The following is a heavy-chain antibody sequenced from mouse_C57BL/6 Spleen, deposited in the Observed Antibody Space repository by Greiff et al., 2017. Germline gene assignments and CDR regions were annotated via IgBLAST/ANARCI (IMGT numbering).Heavy chain of an antibody. V-gene: IGHV1-64*01. CDR2: IHPTSGST. J-gene: IGHJ2*01. CDR3: ARCPYYYGRSYEDY. CDR1: GYTFTSYW. D-gene: IGHD1-1*01. Sequence: VQLQQPGAELVKPGASVKLSCKASGYTFTSYWMHWVKQRPGQGLEWIGMIHPTSGSTTYNEKFKSKATLTVDKSSSTAYMQLSSLTSEDSAVYYCARCPYYYGRSYEDYWGQGTTLTVSS.